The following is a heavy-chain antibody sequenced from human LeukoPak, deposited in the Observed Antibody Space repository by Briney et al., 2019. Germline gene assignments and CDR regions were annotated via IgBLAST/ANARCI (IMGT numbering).Heavy chain of an antibody. D-gene: IGHD3-22*01. Sequence: ASVKVSCKASGYTFTSYDINWVRQATGQGLEWMAWINPNSGGTHYAQKFQGRVTMTRDTSISTAYMELSRLTSDDTAVYYCARDLYYDSSGYYQIDSWGQGTLVTVSS. CDR2: INPNSGGT. CDR3: ARDLYYDSSGYYQIDS. J-gene: IGHJ4*02. CDR1: GYTFTSYD. V-gene: IGHV1-2*02.